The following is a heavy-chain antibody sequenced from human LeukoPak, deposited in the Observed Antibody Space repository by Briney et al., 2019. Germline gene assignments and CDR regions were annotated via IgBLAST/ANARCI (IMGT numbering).Heavy chain of an antibody. CDR3: AREGYDYGDYGREGAFDI. CDR1: GGSISSYY. Sequence: SETLSLTCTVSGGSISSYYWSWIRQPPGKGLEWIGYIYYSGSTNYNPSLKSRVTISVDTSKNQFSLKLSSVTAADTAVYYCAREGYDYGDYGREGAFDIWGQGTMVTASS. J-gene: IGHJ3*02. CDR2: IYYSGST. D-gene: IGHD4-17*01. V-gene: IGHV4-59*01.